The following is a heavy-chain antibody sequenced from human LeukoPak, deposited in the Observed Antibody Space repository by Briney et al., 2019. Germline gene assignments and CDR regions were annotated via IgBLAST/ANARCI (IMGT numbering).Heavy chain of an antibody. CDR2: INPSGGST. J-gene: IGHJ2*01. Sequence: GASVKVSCKASGYTFTSYYMHWVRQAPGQGLEWMGIINPSGGSTSYAQKFQGRVTMTRDTSTSTVYMELSSLRSEDTAVYYCARPRRDYGGNSQTLYFDLWGRGTLVTVSS. V-gene: IGHV1-46*01. CDR1: GYTFTSYY. D-gene: IGHD4-23*01. CDR3: ARPRRDYGGNSQTLYFDL.